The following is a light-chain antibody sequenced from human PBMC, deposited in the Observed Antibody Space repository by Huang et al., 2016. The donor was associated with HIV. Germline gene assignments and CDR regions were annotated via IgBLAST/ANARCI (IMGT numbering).Light chain of an antibody. Sequence: ERVMTQSPGTLSVSPGERATLSCRASQSVGNNLAWYQQRRGQAPRLLIYGASTRATGTPARVSGSGSGTECTLTISSLQSEDFAVYYCQQYNDWPPYTFGQGTKLEI. J-gene: IGKJ2*01. CDR2: GAS. CDR3: QQYNDWPPYT. CDR1: QSVGNN. V-gene: IGKV3D-15*01.